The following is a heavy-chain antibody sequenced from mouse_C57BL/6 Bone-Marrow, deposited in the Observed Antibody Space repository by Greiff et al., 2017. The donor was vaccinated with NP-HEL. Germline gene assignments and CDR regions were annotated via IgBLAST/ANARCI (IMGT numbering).Heavy chain of an antibody. CDR3: ARHGRGQDGYWYYFDY. CDR2: FYPGSGSI. D-gene: IGHD2-3*01. Sequence: VQLVESGAELVKPGASVKLSCKASGYTFTEYTIHWVKQRSGQGLEWIGWFYPGSGSIKYNEKFKDKATLTADKSSSTVYMELSRLTSEDSAVYFCARHGRGQDGYWYYFDYWGQGTTLTVSS. J-gene: IGHJ2*01. CDR1: GYTFTEYT. V-gene: IGHV1-62-2*01.